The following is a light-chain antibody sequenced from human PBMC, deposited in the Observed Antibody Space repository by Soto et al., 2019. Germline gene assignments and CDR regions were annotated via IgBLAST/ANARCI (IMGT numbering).Light chain of an antibody. J-gene: IGKJ5*01. CDR1: QSISSW. CDR3: QQSNSYPIT. CDR2: KAS. Sequence: DIQMTQSPSTLSASVGDRVTITCRASQSISSWLAWYQQKPGKAPKLLIYKASSLESGVPSRFSGSGSGTEFTLTISSVQPDDFATYYCQQSNSYPITFGQGTRLEIK. V-gene: IGKV1-5*03.